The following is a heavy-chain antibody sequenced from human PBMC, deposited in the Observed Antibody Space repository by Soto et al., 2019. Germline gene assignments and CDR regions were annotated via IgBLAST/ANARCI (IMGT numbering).Heavy chain of an antibody. J-gene: IGHJ5*02. CDR2: INAGNGNT. CDR1: GYTFTSYA. V-gene: IGHV1-3*01. CDR3: ARGRGVVVPAALDP. D-gene: IGHD2-2*01. Sequence: VASVKVSCKASGYTFTSYAMHWVRQAPGQRLEWMGWINAGNGNTKYSQKFQGRVTITRDTSASTAYMELSSLRSEDTAVYYCARGRGVVVPAALDPWGQGTLVTVSS.